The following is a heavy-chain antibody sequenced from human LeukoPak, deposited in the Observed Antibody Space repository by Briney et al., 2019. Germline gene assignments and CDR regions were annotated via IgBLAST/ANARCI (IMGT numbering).Heavy chain of an antibody. CDR2: INHSGST. V-gene: IGHV4-34*01. CDR1: GGSISSYY. CDR3: ARGFRSWYSDLFDY. D-gene: IGHD6-13*01. J-gene: IGHJ4*02. Sequence: SETLSLTCTVSGGSISSYYWSWIRQPPGKGLEWIGEINHSGSTNYNPSLKSRVTISVDTSKNQLSLKLSSVTAADTAVYYCARGFRSWYSDLFDYWGQGTLVTVSS.